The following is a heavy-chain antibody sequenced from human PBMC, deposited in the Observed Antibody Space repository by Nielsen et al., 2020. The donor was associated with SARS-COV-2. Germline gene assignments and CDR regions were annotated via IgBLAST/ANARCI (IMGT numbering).Heavy chain of an antibody. J-gene: IGHJ3*02. V-gene: IGHV1-69*13. D-gene: IGHD6-13*01. CDR3: ARFKYGSSWYYAFDI. CDR1: GYAFTGYY. CDR2: IIPIFGTA. Sequence: SVKVSCKASGYAFTGYYIHWVRQAPGQGLEWMGGIIPIFGTANYAQKFQGRVTITADESTSTAYMELSSLRSEDTAVYYCARFKYGSSWYYAFDIWGQGTMVTVSS.